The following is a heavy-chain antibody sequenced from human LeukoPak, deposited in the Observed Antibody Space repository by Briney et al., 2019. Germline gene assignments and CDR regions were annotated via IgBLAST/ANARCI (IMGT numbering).Heavy chain of an antibody. CDR1: GFTFSNSA. CDR3: ARGSGNDLLDY. CDR2: LSGSGITT. J-gene: IGHJ4*02. D-gene: IGHD3-10*01. V-gene: IGHV3-23*01. Sequence: GGSLRLSCAASGFTFSNSAMSWVRQAPGKGLEWVSTLSGSGITTYYADSVKGRFTISRDNSKNTLYLQMNSLRAEDTAVYYCARGSGNDLLDYWGQGTLVTVSS.